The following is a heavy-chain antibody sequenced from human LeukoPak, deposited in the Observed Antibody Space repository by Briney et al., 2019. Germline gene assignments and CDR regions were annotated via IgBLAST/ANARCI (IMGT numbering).Heavy chain of an antibody. V-gene: IGHV3-30*18. CDR2: ISSDGTNK. J-gene: IGHJ4*02. D-gene: IGHD3-10*01. CDR3: AKEMGFKIREVMLGFFDY. Sequence: GGSLRLSCAASGFTFSNYVIHWVRQAPGKGLEWVALISSDGTNKYYADSVKGRFTISRDNSKRTLYLEMNSLRAEDTAVYYCAKEMGFKIREVMLGFFDYWGQGTLVTVSS. CDR1: GFTFSNYV.